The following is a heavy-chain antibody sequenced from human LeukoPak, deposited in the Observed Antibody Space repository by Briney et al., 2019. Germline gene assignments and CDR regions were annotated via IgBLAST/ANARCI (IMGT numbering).Heavy chain of an antibody. Sequence: GGSLRLSCAASGFTVSSNYMSWVRQAPGKGLEWVSVIHSGGNTYYADSVKGRFTISRDNSKNTLYLQMNSLRAEDTDVYYCAREELTYSSSGWSIFDYWGQGTLVTVSS. V-gene: IGHV3-66*02. J-gene: IGHJ4*02. CDR2: IHSGGNT. D-gene: IGHD6-13*01. CDR3: AREELTYSSSGWSIFDY. CDR1: GFTVSSNY.